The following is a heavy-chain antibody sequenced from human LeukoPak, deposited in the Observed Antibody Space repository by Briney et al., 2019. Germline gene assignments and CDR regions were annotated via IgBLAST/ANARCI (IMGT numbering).Heavy chain of an antibody. CDR3: ARTPRIAARPPYFDY. D-gene: IGHD6-6*01. V-gene: IGHV3-48*03. CDR1: GFTFSSYE. CDR2: ISSSGSTI. J-gene: IGHJ4*02. Sequence: GGSLRHSCAASGFTFSSYEMNWVRQAPGKGLEWVSYISSSGSTIYYADSVKGRFTISRDNAKNSLYLQMNSLRAEDTAVYYCARTPRIAARPPYFDYWGQGTLVTVSS.